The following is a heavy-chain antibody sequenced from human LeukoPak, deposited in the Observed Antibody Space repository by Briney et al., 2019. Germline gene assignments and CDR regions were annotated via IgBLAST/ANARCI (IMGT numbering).Heavy chain of an antibody. CDR3: ARGPVVTNWFDP. Sequence: SVKVSCKASGYTFTSYGISWVRQAPGQGLEWMGGIIPISGTANYAQKFQGRVTITTDESTSTAYMELSSLRSEETAVYYCARGPVVTNWFDPWGQGTLVTVSS. CDR2: IIPISGTA. V-gene: IGHV1-69*05. J-gene: IGHJ5*02. D-gene: IGHD3-22*01. CDR1: GYTFTSYG.